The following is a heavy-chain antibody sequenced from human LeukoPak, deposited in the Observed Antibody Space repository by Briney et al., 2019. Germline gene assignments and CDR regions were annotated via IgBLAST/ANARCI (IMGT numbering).Heavy chain of an antibody. CDR3: ATSYGDYLFDY. J-gene: IGHJ4*02. D-gene: IGHD4-17*01. CDR2: IKQDGSEK. V-gene: IGHV3-7*02. Sequence: PGGSLRLSCAASGFTFSSYWMSWVRQAPGKGLEWVANIKQDGSEKYYVGSVKGRFTISRDNAKNSLYLQMNSLRAEDTAVYYRATSYGDYLFDYWGQGTLVTVSS. CDR1: GFTFSSYW.